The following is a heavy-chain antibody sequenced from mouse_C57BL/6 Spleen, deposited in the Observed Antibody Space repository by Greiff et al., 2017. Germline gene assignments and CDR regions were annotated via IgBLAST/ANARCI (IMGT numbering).Heavy chain of an antibody. Sequence: VQLQQSGAELVRPGASVTLSCMASGYTFTDYEMHWVKQTPVHGLEWIGAIDPETGGTAYNQKFKGKAILTADKSSSTAYMELRSLTSEDSAVYYCTSDDYAYSCRGTTLTVSS. D-gene: IGHD2-13*01. CDR2: IDPETGGT. V-gene: IGHV1-15*01. CDR1: GYTFTDYE. J-gene: IGHJ2*01. CDR3: TSDDYAY.